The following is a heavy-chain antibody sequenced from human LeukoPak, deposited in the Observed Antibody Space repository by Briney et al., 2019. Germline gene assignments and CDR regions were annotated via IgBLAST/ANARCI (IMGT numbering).Heavy chain of an antibody. CDR2: ISGSGGST. Sequence: GGSLRLSCATSGFTFSSYAMSWVRQAPGKGLEWVSAISGSGGSTYYADSVKGRFTISRDNSKNTLYLQMNSLRAEDTAVYYCAKDYSLPEGGYWGQGTLVTVSS. CDR3: AKDYSLPEGGY. V-gene: IGHV3-23*01. D-gene: IGHD4-11*01. CDR1: GFTFSSYA. J-gene: IGHJ4*02.